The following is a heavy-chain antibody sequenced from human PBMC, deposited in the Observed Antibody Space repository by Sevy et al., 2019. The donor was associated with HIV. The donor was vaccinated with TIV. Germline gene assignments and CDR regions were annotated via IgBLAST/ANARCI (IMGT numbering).Heavy chain of an antibody. J-gene: IGHJ5*02. CDR3: ARQSQRGYCSGGSCYSNWFDP. CDR2: ISSSSNYI. CDR1: GFTFSSYS. V-gene: IGHV3-21*01. D-gene: IGHD2-15*01. Sequence: GGSLRLSCAASGFTFSSYSMNWVRQAPGKGLEWVSSISSSSNYIYYADSVKGRFTISRDNAKNSLYLQMNSLRAEDTAVYYCARQSQRGYCSGGSCYSNWFDPWGQGTLVTVSS.